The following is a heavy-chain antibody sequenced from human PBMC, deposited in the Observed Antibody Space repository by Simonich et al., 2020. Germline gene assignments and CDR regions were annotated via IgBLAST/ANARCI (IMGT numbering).Heavy chain of an antibody. CDR1: GGSFSGYY. V-gene: IGHV4-34*01. J-gene: IGHJ3*02. CDR2: INHSGRT. Sequence: QVQLQQWGAGLLKPSETLSLTCAVYGGSFSGYYWSWIRQPPGKGLEWIGEINHSGRTNYNPSLKSRVTISVDTSKNQFSLKLSSVTAADTAGYYCARPLGIVWAFDIWGQGTMVTVSS. D-gene: IGHD3-16*01. CDR3: ARPLGIVWAFDI.